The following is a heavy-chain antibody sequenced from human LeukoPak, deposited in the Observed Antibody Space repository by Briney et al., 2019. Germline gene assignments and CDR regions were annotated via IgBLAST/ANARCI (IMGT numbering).Heavy chain of an antibody. CDR2: ISYSGAT. Sequence: SETLSLTCTLSGGTVTSSTYFWGWIRQPPGKGLEWIGSISYSGATYYDPSLKSRVSMSVHTSKNQFSLKLSSVTAADTAVYYCARDGFYYHYYMDVWGEGTTVTVSS. V-gene: IGHV4-39*07. CDR1: GGTVTSSTYF. J-gene: IGHJ6*03. D-gene: IGHD1-14*01. CDR3: ARDGFYYHYYMDV.